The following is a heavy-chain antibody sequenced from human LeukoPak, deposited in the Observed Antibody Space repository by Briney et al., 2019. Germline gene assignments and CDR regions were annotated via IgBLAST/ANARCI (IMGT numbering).Heavy chain of an antibody. CDR1: GFDFSDYY. D-gene: IGHD6-13*01. J-gene: IGHJ4*02. Sequence: GGSLRLFCAASGFDFSDYYMSWIRQAPGKGLEWVSYISSSGRTIYYADSVKGRFTISRDNAKNSLYLQMNSLRAEDTAVYYCARPPHWGAAEDYWGQGTLVTVSS. CDR3: ARPPHWGAAEDY. V-gene: IGHV3-11*04. CDR2: ISSSGRTI.